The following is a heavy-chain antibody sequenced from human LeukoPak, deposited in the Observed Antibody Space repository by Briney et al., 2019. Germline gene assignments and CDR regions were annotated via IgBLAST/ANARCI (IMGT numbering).Heavy chain of an antibody. Sequence: SETLSLTCPVSGGSISSYYWSWIRQPPGRGLEWIGYIYYSGSTDYNPSLKSRVTISVDTSKNQFTLKLSSVTAADTAVYYCARNRWDSSGWYVIDHWGQGTLVTVSS. CDR3: ARNRWDSSGWYVIDH. J-gene: IGHJ4*02. CDR1: GGSISSYY. CDR2: IYYSGST. D-gene: IGHD6-19*01. V-gene: IGHV4-59*01.